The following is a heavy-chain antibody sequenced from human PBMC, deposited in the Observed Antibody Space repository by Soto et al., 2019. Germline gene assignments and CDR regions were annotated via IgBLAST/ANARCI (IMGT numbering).Heavy chain of an antibody. J-gene: IGHJ4*02. CDR3: AKENFSGYDSSPVDY. V-gene: IGHV3-30*18. CDR1: GFTFSSYG. D-gene: IGHD5-12*01. Sequence: PGGSLRLSCAASGFTFSSYGMHWVRQAPGKGLEWVAVISYDGSNKYYADSVKGRFTISRDNSKNTLYLQMNSLRAEDTAVYYCAKENFSGYDSSPVDYWGQGTLVTVSS. CDR2: ISYDGSNK.